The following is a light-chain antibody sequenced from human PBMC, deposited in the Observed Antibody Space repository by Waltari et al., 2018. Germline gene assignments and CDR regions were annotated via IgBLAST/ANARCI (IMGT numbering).Light chain of an antibody. CDR1: GSNIGART. CDR2: SNN. CDR3: AAWDDTLNGVL. J-gene: IGLJ2*01. Sequence: QSVLTQSPSTSGTPGQTVTIFCSGRGSNIGARTVNWYQQLPGTAPKLLIYSNNQRPSGVPDRFSGSKSGSSASLAISRLQSEDEADYYCAAWDDTLNGVLFGGGTKLTVL. V-gene: IGLV1-44*01.